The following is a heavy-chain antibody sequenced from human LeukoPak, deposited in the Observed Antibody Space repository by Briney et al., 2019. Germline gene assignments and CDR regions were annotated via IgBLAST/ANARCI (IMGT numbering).Heavy chain of an antibody. V-gene: IGHV3-48*01. Sequence: GGSLRLSCAASGFTFSSYGMNWVRQAPGKGLEWISYISSSSSTIYYADSVKGRFTISRDNAKNSLYLQMNSLRAEDTAVYYCAKLPSSSNYYYYMDVWGKGTTVTVSS. CDR1: GFTFSSYG. CDR2: ISSSSSTI. CDR3: AKLPSSSNYYYYMDV. J-gene: IGHJ6*03. D-gene: IGHD6-13*01.